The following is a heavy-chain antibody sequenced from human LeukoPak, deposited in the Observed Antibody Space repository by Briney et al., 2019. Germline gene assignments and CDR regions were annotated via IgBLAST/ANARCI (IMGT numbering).Heavy chain of an antibody. CDR1: GFTFSSYA. J-gene: IGHJ4*02. D-gene: IGHD2-2*02. V-gene: IGHV3-30-3*01. CDR3: ARDAIGGEYCSSTSCYTNFDY. Sequence: GRSLRLSCAASGFTFSSYAMHWVRQAPGKGLEWVAVISYDGSNKYYADSVKGRFTISRDNSKNTPYLQMNSLRAEDTAVYYCARDAIGGEYCSSTSCYTNFDYWGQGTLVTVSS. CDR2: ISYDGSNK.